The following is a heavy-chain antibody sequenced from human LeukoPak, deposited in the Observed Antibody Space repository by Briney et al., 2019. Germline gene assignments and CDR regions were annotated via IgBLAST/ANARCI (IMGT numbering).Heavy chain of an antibody. CDR2: VFHSGTT. CDR1: DYPISSHYF. V-gene: IGHV4-38-2*01. D-gene: IGHD2-21*01. J-gene: IGHJ6*03. Sequence: PSETLSLTCAASDYPISSHYFWGWIRQPPVKGLEWIGNVFHSGTTYYNPSLKSRVTISADTSKNQFSLKLTSVTAADTALYYCARCSYSYYYRDVWGKGTTVTVSS. CDR3: ARCSYSYYYRDV.